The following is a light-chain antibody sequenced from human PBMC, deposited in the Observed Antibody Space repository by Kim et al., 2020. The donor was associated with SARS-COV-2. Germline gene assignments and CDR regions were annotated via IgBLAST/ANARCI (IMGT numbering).Light chain of an antibody. CDR1: QDNSNF. V-gene: IGKV1-27*01. J-gene: IGKJ1*01. Sequence: DIQMTQSPSSLSAAAGDRVTITCRSSQDNSNFLAWYQQKPGKAPNLLIYATSILQSGVPPRFSGSGSGTDFTLTISSLQPEDVASYYCQTYNSAPWTFGQGTKVDIK. CDR3: QTYNSAPWT. CDR2: ATS.